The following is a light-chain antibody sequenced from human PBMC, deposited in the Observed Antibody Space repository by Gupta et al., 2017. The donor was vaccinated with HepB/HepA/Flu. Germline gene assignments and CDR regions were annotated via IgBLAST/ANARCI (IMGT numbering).Light chain of an antibody. CDR2: SNN. V-gene: IGLV1-44*01. CDR1: SSNIESNT. CDR3: AAWDDSLNGYV. Sequence: QSVLTQPPSASGTPGQRVTISCSGSSSNIESNTVNWYQQLPGTAPKLLIYSNNQRPSGVPDRFSGSKSGTSASLAISGLQSEDEADYCCAAWDDSLNGYVFGAGTKVTVL. J-gene: IGLJ1*01.